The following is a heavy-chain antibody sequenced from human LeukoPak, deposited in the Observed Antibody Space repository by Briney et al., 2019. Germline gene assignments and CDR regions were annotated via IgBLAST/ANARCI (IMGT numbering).Heavy chain of an antibody. CDR2: IYYSGST. CDR1: GGSISSSNYY. CDR3: AKTRITAEGYFDY. J-gene: IGHJ4*02. D-gene: IGHD3-10*01. Sequence: SETLSLTCTVSGGSISSSNYYWGWIRQPPGKGLEWIGSIYYSGSTYYNPSLKSRVTISVDTSKNQFSLKLSSVTAADTAVYYCAKTRITAEGYFDYWGQGTLVTVSS. V-gene: IGHV4-39*07.